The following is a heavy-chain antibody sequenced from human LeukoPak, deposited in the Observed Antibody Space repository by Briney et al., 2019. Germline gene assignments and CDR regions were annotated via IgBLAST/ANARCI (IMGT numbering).Heavy chain of an antibody. CDR2: IYYSGST. CDR3: ARDIAAAEDAFDI. D-gene: IGHD6-6*01. J-gene: IGHJ3*02. Sequence: GSLRLSCAASGFTFSSYSMNWVRQPPGKGLEWIGSIYYSGSTYYNPSLKSRVTISVDTSKNQFSLKLSSVTAADTAVYYCARDIAAAEDAFDIWGQGTMVTVSS. CDR1: GFTFSSYS. V-gene: IGHV4-39*07.